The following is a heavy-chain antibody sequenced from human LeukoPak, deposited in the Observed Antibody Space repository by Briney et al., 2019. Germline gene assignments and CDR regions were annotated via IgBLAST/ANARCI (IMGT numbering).Heavy chain of an antibody. CDR2: INPSADHT. V-gene: IGHV1-46*01. CDR3: ARAPLVGATTINFDY. J-gene: IGHJ4*02. D-gene: IGHD1-26*01. CDR1: GYTVCSYY. Sequence: ASVKVSCKASGYTVCSYYIHWVRQAPGRGLEWMGLINPSADHTNYAQRFQGRITMTRDTFTSTVYMELSSLRYEDTAVYYCARAPLVGATTINFDYWGQGTLVTVSS.